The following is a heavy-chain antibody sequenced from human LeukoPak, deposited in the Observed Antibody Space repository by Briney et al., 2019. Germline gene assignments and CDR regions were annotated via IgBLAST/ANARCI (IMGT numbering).Heavy chain of an antibody. J-gene: IGHJ4*02. CDR2: IIPIFGTA. V-gene: IGHV1-69*13. Sequence: SVKVSCKASGGTFSSYAISWVRQAPGQGLEWMGGIIPIFGTANYAQKFQGRVTITADESTSTAYMELSSLRSEDTAVYYCARGGKVVVVPAAIRPFDYWGQGTLVTVSS. CDR1: GGTFSSYA. CDR3: ARGGKVVVVPAAIRPFDY. D-gene: IGHD2-2*02.